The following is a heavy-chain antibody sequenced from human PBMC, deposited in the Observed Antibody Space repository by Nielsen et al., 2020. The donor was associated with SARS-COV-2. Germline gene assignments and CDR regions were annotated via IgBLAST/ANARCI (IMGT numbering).Heavy chain of an antibody. V-gene: IGHV3-23*01. Sequence: GESLKISCAASGFTFSNFAMNWVRQAPGKGLEWVSTIGVSGGGTYYADSLKGRFTISRDNAKTSLYLQMKSLRAEDTAVYYCAREGPHCRSTSCYGYYYYGMDVWGQGTTVTVS. CDR2: IGVSGGGT. J-gene: IGHJ6*02. CDR1: GFTFSNFA. CDR3: AREGPHCRSTSCYGYYYYGMDV. D-gene: IGHD2-2*01.